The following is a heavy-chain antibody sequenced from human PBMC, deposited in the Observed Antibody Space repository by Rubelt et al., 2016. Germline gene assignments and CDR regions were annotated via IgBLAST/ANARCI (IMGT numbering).Heavy chain of an antibody. V-gene: IGHV3-21*01. CDR2: ISSSSAYI. Sequence: EVQLVESGGGLVKPGGSLRLSCAASGFTFSSYTMNWVRQAPGKGLEWVSSISSSSAYIYYADSVKGRFTISRDNAKNSLYLQMNSLRAEDTAVYYCARGGATTDYWGQGTLVTVSS. CDR3: ARGGATTDY. D-gene: IGHD1-26*01. J-gene: IGHJ4*02. CDR1: GFTFSSYT.